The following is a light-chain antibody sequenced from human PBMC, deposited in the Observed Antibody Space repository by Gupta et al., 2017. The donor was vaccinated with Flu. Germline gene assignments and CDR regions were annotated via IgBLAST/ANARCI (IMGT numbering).Light chain of an antibody. CDR3: SSYTSSSTQV. J-gene: IGLJ1*01. CDR1: SSDVGGYNY. Sequence: QSALPQPASVSGSPGQSITISCTGTSSDVGGYNYVSWYQQHPGKAPKLMIYEVSNRPSGVSNRFSGSKSGNTASLTISGLQAEDEADYYCSSYTSSSTQVCGTGTKVTVL. CDR2: EVS. V-gene: IGLV2-14*01.